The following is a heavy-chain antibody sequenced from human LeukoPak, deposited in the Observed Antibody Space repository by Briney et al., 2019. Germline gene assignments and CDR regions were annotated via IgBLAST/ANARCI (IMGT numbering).Heavy chain of an antibody. CDR3: ARTTVTNNWFDP. CDR2: IYHSGST. J-gene: IGHJ5*02. V-gene: IGHV4-38-2*01. CDR1: GCSISSGYY. D-gene: IGHD4-11*01. Sequence: SETLSLTCAVSGCSISSGYYWGWIRQPPGKGLEWIGSIYHSGSTYYNPSLKSRVTISVDTSKNHFSLKLTSVTAADTAVYYCARTTVTNNWFDPWGQGTLVTVSS.